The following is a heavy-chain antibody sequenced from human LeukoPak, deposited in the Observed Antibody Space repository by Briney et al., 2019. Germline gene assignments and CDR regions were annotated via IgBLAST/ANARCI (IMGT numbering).Heavy chain of an antibody. J-gene: IGHJ4*02. V-gene: IGHV1-2*02. CDR2: INPNSGGT. CDR1: GYTFTGYY. Sequence: ASVKVSCKASGYTFTGYYMHWVRQAPGQGLEWMGWINPNSGGTNYAQKFQGRVTMTRDTSISTAYMELSRLRSDDTAVYYCARAKWGCGGDCYSMVDYWGQGTLVTVSS. D-gene: IGHD2-21*02. CDR3: ARAKWGCGGDCYSMVDY.